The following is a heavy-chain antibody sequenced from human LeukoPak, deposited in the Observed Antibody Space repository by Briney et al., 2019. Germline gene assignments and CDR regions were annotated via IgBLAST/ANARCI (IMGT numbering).Heavy chain of an antibody. CDR3: ARVSAGATSVLYWYFDL. D-gene: IGHD1-26*01. CDR2: IKQDGSEK. Sequence: PGGSLRLSCAASGFTFSTYRMSWVGQAPGKGLEWVANIKQDGSEKHYVDSVKGRFTISRDNAKNSLYLQMSSLRAEDTAVYYCARVSAGATSVLYWYFDLWGRGTLVTVSS. V-gene: IGHV3-7*03. J-gene: IGHJ2*01. CDR1: GFTFSTYR.